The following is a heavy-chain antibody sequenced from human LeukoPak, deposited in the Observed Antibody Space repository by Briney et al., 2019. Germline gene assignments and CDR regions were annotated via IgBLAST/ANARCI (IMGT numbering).Heavy chain of an antibody. CDR2: ISWNSGSI. D-gene: IGHD6-13*01. V-gene: IGHV3-9*01. J-gene: IGHJ3*02. CDR3: AKVEQYSSSWSGAFDI. Sequence: PGGSLRLSCAASGFTFDDYAMHWVRQAPGKGLEWVSGISWNSGSIGYADSVKGRFTISRDNAKNSLYLQMNSLRAEDTALYYCAKVEQYSSSWSGAFDIWGQGTMVTVSS. CDR1: GFTFDDYA.